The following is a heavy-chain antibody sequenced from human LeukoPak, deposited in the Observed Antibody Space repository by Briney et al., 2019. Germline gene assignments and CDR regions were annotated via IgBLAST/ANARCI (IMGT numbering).Heavy chain of an antibody. CDR1: GGTFSSYA. Sequence: SVKVFCKASGGTFSSYAISWVRQAPGQGLEWMGRIIPILGIANYAQKFQGRVTITADKSTSTAYMELSSLRSEDTAVYYCARGYCSGGSCYALFSWGQGTLVTVSS. D-gene: IGHD2-15*01. V-gene: IGHV1-69*04. CDR3: ARGYCSGGSCYALFS. J-gene: IGHJ5*02. CDR2: IIPILGIA.